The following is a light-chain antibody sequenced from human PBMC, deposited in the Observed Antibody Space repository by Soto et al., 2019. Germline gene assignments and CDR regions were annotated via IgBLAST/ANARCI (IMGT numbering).Light chain of an antibody. CDR1: QSVSNNY. J-gene: IGKJ1*01. CDR2: GAS. CDR3: QQYGSSGT. V-gene: IGKV3-20*01. Sequence: EIVLTQSPGTLSLSAGERATLSCRASQSVSNNYLAWYQPKPGKAPRLLIYGASNRATGIPDRLSGSGSGTDFTLTIRRLEPEDFAVYYCQQYGSSGTFGQGTKVDIK.